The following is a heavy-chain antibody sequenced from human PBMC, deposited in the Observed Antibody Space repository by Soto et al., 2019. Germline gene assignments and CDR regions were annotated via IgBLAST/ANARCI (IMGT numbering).Heavy chain of an antibody. CDR3: AKDLHATVKGALHY. D-gene: IGHD4-17*01. J-gene: IGHJ4*02. V-gene: IGHV3-30-3*02. CDR1: GFTFSKYE. Sequence: GVSLRLSCAASGFTFSKYEMHWVRQAPGKGLDWVSVISYDGSDKYLADSVKGRFTISRDNSKNTLYLQMNSLRPEDTAVYYCAKDLHATVKGALHYWGQGSQVTVSA. CDR2: ISYDGSDK.